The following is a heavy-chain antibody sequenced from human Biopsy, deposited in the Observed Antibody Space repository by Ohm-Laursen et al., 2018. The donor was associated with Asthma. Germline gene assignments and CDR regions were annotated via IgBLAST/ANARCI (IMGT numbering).Heavy chain of an antibody. D-gene: IGHD3-3*01. CDR1: GFTVSRDH. CDR3: AKERYYDFWSGYPI. J-gene: IGHJ3*02. CDR2: MSFDGRQT. V-gene: IGHV3-30*18. Sequence: SSLRLSCTASGFTVSRDHMFWVRQAPGKGLEWVAVMSFDGRQTYYADSVKGRFTISRDNSKNTLYLQMNSLRAEDTAVYYCAKERYYDFWSGYPIWGQGTMVTVSS.